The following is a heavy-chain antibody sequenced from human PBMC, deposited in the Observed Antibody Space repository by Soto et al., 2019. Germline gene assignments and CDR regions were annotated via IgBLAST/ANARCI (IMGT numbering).Heavy chain of an antibody. Sequence: PGGSLRLSCAASGLTFSCNDMHWVRQRRGRDLEWVSAISGSGGSTYYADSVKGRFTISRDNSKNTLYLQMNSLRAEDTAVYYCAKARAQYYDFWSGYPVDYWGQGTLVTVSS. CDR1: GLTFSCND. D-gene: IGHD3-3*01. V-gene: IGHV3-23*01. CDR2: ISGSGGST. CDR3: AKARAQYYDFWSGYPVDY. J-gene: IGHJ4*02.